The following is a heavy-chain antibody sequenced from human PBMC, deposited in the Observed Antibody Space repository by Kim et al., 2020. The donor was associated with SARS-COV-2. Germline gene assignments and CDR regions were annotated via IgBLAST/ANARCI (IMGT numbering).Heavy chain of an antibody. Sequence: GGSLRLSCGASGFTYSIYGMSWVRQAPGKGLEWVSAISANVANTYYADSVKGRFTMSRDNSKNTLYLQMNSLRAEDTAVYYCAKDLGGSFDYWGQGTLVTVSS. CDR1: GFTYSIYG. CDR3: AKDLGGSFDY. D-gene: IGHD7-27*01. V-gene: IGHV3-23*01. J-gene: IGHJ4*02. CDR2: ISANVANT.